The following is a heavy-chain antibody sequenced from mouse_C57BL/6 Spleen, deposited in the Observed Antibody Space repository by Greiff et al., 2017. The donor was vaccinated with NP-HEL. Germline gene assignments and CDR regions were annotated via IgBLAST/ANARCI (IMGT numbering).Heavy chain of an antibody. V-gene: IGHV1-4*01. CDR3: ASPIYYDYDEDYYAMDY. Sequence: VQLQQSGAELARPGASVKMSCKASGYTFTSYTMHWVKQRPGQGLEWIGYINPSSGYTKYNQKFKDKATLTADKSSSTAYMQLSSLTSEDSAVYYCASPIYYDYDEDYYAMDYWGQGTSVTVSS. J-gene: IGHJ4*01. D-gene: IGHD2-4*01. CDR1: GYTFTSYT. CDR2: INPSSGYT.